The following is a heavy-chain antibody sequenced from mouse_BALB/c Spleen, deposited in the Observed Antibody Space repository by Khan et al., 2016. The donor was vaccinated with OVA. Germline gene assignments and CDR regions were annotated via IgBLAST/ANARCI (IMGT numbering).Heavy chain of an antibody. CDR3: TRLAYYYDSEGFAY. D-gene: IGHD1-1*01. Sequence: EVELVESGGDLVKPGGSLKLSCAAFGFTFSTYGMSWVRQTPDKRLEWVATISIGGSYTYYADSVKGRFTISRDNAKNTLYLQMSGLKSEDTAMFYCTRLAYYYDSEGFAYWGQGTLVTVSA. J-gene: IGHJ3*01. CDR1: GFTFSTYG. CDR2: ISIGGSYT. V-gene: IGHV5-6*01.